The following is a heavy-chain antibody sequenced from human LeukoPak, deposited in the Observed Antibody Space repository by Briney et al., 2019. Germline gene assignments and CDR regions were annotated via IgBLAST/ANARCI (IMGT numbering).Heavy chain of an antibody. CDR1: GYTFSSYG. J-gene: IGHJ6*02. CDR3: ARDSGGSYYYGMDV. Sequence: GASVKVSCKASGYTFSSYGISWVRQAPGQGLEWMAWISAYNGNTNYAQKLQGRVTMTTDTSTSTGYLELRSLRSDDTAVYYCARDSGGSYYYGMDVWGQGTTVTVSS. CDR2: ISAYNGNT. V-gene: IGHV1-18*01. D-gene: IGHD3-10*01.